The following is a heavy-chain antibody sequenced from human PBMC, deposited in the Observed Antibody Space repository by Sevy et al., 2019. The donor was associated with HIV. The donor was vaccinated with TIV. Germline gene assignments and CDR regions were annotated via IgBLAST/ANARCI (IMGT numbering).Heavy chain of an antibody. Sequence: GGSLRLSCAASGFTFSVAAVHWVRHASGKGLEWVGRIRNKADSYATSYAASVKGRFTISRDDSKNMAYLQMNSLKTEDTAVYFCGRQGVAAEIDYWGRGTLVTVSS. CDR3: GRQGVAAEIDY. CDR1: GFTFSVAA. CDR2: IRNKADSYAT. V-gene: IGHV3-73*01. D-gene: IGHD6-13*01. J-gene: IGHJ4*02.